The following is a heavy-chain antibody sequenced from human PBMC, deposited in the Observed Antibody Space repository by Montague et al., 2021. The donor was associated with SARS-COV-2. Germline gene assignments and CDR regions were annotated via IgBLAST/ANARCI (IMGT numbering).Heavy chain of an antibody. V-gene: IGHV4-39*07. J-gene: IGHJ4*02. CDR2: IYYSGST. Sequence: SETLSLTCAVSGASITRTTYYWGWIRQPPGKGLEWIGSIYYSGSTXYNPSVKSRVTMSLDTSKNQFSLNLTSVTAADTAVYYCAREPPYSSNLASFDYWGQGALVSVSS. CDR3: AREPPYSSNLASFDY. CDR1: GASITRTTYY. D-gene: IGHD6-13*01.